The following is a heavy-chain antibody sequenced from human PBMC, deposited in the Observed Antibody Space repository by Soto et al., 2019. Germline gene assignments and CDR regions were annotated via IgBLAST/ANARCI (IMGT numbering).Heavy chain of an antibody. V-gene: IGHV3-30*18. CDR1: GFTFSSYG. D-gene: IGHD3-10*01. CDR3: AKDGVLYRSGSSYYYMDV. J-gene: IGHJ6*03. Sequence: GGSLRLSCAASGFTFSSYGMHWVRQAPGKGLEWVAVISYDGSNKYYADSVKGRFTISRDNSKNTLYLQMNSLRAEDTAVYYCAKDGVLYRSGSSYYYMDVWGKGTTVTVSS. CDR2: ISYDGSNK.